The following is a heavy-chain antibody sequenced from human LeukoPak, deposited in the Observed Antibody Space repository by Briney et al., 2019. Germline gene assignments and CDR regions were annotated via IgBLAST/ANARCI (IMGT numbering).Heavy chain of an antibody. D-gene: IGHD5-12*01. Sequence: GASVKVSCKASGYTFTGYYMHWVRQAPGQGLEWMGRINPNSAVINYAQKFQGRVTMTRDTSISTAYMEVSSLRSDDTAVYYCASGSGLRFDYYYYYMDVWGKGTTVTVSS. CDR3: ASGSGLRFDYYYYYMDV. CDR2: INPNSAVI. J-gene: IGHJ6*03. V-gene: IGHV1-2*06. CDR1: GYTFTGYY.